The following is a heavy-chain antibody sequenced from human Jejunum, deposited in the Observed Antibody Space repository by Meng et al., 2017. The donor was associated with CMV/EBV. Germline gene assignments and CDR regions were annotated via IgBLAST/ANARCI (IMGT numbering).Heavy chain of an antibody. CDR2: SYYSGNT. D-gene: IGHD5-18*01. CDR1: GDDY. J-gene: IGHJ6*02. V-gene: IGHV4-30-4*08. Sequence: GDDYWSLLPPPQGKGPEWIGYSYYSGNTYYHPSLKSRVTISVDTSKNQFSLRLTSMTAADTAVYYCARGAQLLPPPTYYYYGLDVWGQGTTVTVSS. CDR3: ARGAQLLPPPTYYYYGLDV.